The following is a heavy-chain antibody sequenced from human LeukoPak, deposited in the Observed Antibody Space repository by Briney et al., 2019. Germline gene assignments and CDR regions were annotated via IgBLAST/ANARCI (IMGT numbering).Heavy chain of an antibody. Sequence: PSETLSLTCAVYGGSFSAYYWSWIRQPPGKGLEWIGEINHSGSTNYNPSLKSRVAISVDTSRNQFSLRLSSVTAADTAVYYCARGQRITMTDWGQGTLVTVSS. V-gene: IGHV4-34*01. CDR3: ARGQRITMTD. J-gene: IGHJ4*02. CDR1: GGSFSAYY. CDR2: INHSGST. D-gene: IGHD3-22*01.